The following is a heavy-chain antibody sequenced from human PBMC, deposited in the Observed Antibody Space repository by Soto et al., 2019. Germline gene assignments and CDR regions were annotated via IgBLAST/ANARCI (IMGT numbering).Heavy chain of an antibody. CDR2: IWYDGTQK. CDR3: ARAGGTTVTGLWHFDS. Sequence: SLRLSCEASGFTFNTYSMHWVRQPPGKGLEWLAAIWYDGTQKYYADSIKGRFIISRDNSKKTLYLEMNSLRAEDTAVYYCARAGGTTVTGLWHFDSWGQGTLVPSPQ. CDR1: GFTFNTYS. D-gene: IGHD4-17*01. J-gene: IGHJ4*02. V-gene: IGHV3-33*01.